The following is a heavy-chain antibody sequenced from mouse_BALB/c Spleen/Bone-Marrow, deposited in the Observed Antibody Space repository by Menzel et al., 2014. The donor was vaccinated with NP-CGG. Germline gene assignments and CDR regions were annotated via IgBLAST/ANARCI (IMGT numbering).Heavy chain of an antibody. D-gene: IGHD2-2*01. Sequence: EVKVVESGGGLVQPGWSRKLSCAASGFTFSSFGMHWVRQAPEKGLEWVAYISSGSSTIYYADTVKGRFTISRDNPKNTLFLQMTSLRSEDTAMYYCARSPYGYDGRDYWGQGTSVTVSS. CDR2: ISSGSSTI. J-gene: IGHJ4*01. V-gene: IGHV5-17*02. CDR3: ARSPYGYDGRDY. CDR1: GFTFSSFG.